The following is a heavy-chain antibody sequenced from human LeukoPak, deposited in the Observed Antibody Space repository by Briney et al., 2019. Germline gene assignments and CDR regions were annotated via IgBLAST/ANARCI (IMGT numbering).Heavy chain of an antibody. V-gene: IGHV4-34*01. CDR3: ARVRGSPYYYDSSGYYYDY. Sequence: SETLSLTCAVYGGTFRGYYWSWIRQPPGKGLEWIGEMNHSGSTNYNPSLKSRVTISVDMSKDQFSLKLSSVTAADTAVYYCARVRGSPYYYDSSGYYYDYWGQGTLVTVSS. CDR2: MNHSGST. D-gene: IGHD3-22*01. CDR1: GGTFRGYY. J-gene: IGHJ4*02.